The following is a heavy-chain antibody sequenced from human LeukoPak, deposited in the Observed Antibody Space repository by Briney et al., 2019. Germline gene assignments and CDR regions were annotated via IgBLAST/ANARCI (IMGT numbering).Heavy chain of an antibody. J-gene: IGHJ4*02. D-gene: IGHD6-19*01. V-gene: IGHV3-23*01. CDR3: AKVRLPQWLDPFDY. CDR1: GFTFSSYW. Sequence: GGSLRLSCAASGFTFSSYWMNWVRQAPGKGLEWVSAISGSGGSTYYADSVKGRFTISRDNSKNTLYLQMNSLRAEDTAVYYCAKVRLPQWLDPFDYWGRGTLVTVSS. CDR2: ISGSGGST.